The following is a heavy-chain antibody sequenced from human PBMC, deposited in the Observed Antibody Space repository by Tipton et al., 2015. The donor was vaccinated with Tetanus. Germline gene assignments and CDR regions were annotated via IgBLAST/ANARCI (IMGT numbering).Heavy chain of an antibody. D-gene: IGHD2-2*02. V-gene: IGHV4-31*03. CDR3: ARVGCSSTSCYTGYYYYGMDV. Sequence: TLSLTCTVSGGSISSGGYCWSWIRQHPGKGLEWIGYIYYSGSTYYNPSLKSRVTISVDTSKNQFSLKLSSVTAADTAVYYCARVGCSSTSCYTGYYYYGMDVWGQGTTVTVSS. CDR1: GGSISSGGYC. CDR2: IYYSGST. J-gene: IGHJ6*02.